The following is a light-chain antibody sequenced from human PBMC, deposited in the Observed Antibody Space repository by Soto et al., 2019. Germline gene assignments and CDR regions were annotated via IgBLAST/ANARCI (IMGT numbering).Light chain of an antibody. CDR3: QQYYSTPWT. CDR1: QTVLYSSNNNNY. Sequence: DIVMTQSPDSLAVSLGERASINCKSSQTVLYSSNNNNYLAWYQQRPGQPPKLLIYWASTRESGVPDRFSGSGSGTHFTLTISSLQAEDVAVYYCQQYYSTPWTFGQGNKVEIK. V-gene: IGKV4-1*01. CDR2: WAS. J-gene: IGKJ1*01.